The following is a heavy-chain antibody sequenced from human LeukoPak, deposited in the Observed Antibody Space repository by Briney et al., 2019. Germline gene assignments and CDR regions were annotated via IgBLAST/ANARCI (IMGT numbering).Heavy chain of an antibody. V-gene: IGHV4-30-4*01. J-gene: IGHJ4*02. D-gene: IGHD6-19*01. CDR3: ARETMAGHFDY. Sequence: SQTLSLTCTVSGGSTSRGDYFWSWIRQPPGKGLVWIGYIYYSGTTYYNPSLKSRVTISVDTSKNQFSLKLSSVTAADTAVYFCARETMAGHFDYWGQGTLVTVSS. CDR2: IYYSGTT. CDR1: GGSTSRGDYF.